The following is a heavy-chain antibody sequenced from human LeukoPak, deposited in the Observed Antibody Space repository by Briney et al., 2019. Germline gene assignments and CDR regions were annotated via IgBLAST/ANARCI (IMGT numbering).Heavy chain of an antibody. Sequence: GGCLRLSCVVSGFSVSNNYIIWVRQAPGNGLERVSVIYGDGRTSHSASVRGRFTISRDNSKNIVSLQMNNLRAEDTAVYYCARGRGLGVVSPYFDYWGQGTLVTVSS. CDR1: GFSVSNNY. CDR3: ARGRGLGVVSPYFDY. V-gene: IGHV3-53*01. CDR2: IYGDGRT. D-gene: IGHD3-3*01. J-gene: IGHJ4*02.